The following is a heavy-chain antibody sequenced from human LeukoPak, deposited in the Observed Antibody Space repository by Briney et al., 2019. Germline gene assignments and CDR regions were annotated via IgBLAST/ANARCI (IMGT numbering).Heavy chain of an antibody. V-gene: IGHV3-23*01. CDR2: ISGSGGST. D-gene: IGHD3-22*01. Sequence: GGSLRLSCAASGFTFSSYSMNWVRQAPGKGLEWVSAISGSGGSTYYADSVKGRFTTSRDNSKNTLYLQMNSLRAEDTAVYYCAKGSYDSSGYYYEDYFDYWGQGTLVTVSS. CDR1: GFTFSSYS. CDR3: AKGSYDSSGYYYEDYFDY. J-gene: IGHJ4*02.